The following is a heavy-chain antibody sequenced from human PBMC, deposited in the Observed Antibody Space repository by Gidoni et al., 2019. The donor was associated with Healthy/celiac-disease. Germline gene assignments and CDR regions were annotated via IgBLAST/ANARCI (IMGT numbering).Heavy chain of an antibody. Sequence: QVQLVESGGGVVQPGRSLRLSCAASGFTFSSYAMHWFRQAPGKGLEWVAVISYDGSNKYYADSVKGRFTISRDNSKNTLYLQMNSLRAEDTAVYYCARDLGEVGATKVPAGYYYYGMDVWGQGTTVTVSS. V-gene: IGHV3-30*04. CDR1: GFTFSSYA. D-gene: IGHD1-26*01. CDR3: ARDLGEVGATKVPAGYYYYGMDV. CDR2: ISYDGSNK. J-gene: IGHJ6*02.